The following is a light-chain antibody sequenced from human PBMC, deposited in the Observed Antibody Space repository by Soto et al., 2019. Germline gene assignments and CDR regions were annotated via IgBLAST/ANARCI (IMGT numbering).Light chain of an antibody. V-gene: IGKV3-15*01. CDR3: HQYNKWPQMGEGYT. J-gene: IGKJ2*01. Sequence: EIVMTQSPATLSLSPGERATLFCRASQSSGRNLAVYQHKSGHAPRLLIYAASIRATGIAARFSGSGSGTEFTLSISSLQSEDFAVYYCHQYNKWPQMGEGYTFGQGTKLEIK. CDR1: QSSGRN. CDR2: AAS.